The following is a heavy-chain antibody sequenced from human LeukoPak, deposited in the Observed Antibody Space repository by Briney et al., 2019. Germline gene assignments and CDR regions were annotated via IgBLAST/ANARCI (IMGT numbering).Heavy chain of an antibody. Sequence: GGSLRLSCAASGFTFSSYAMSWVRQASGKGLEWVSAISGSGGSTYYADSVKGRFTISRDNSKNTLYLQMNSLRAEDTAVYYCAKFTSGEVRYFDYWGQGTLVTVSS. V-gene: IGHV3-23*01. CDR2: ISGSGGST. CDR1: GFTFSSYA. CDR3: AKFTSGEVRYFDY. D-gene: IGHD3-10*01. J-gene: IGHJ4*02.